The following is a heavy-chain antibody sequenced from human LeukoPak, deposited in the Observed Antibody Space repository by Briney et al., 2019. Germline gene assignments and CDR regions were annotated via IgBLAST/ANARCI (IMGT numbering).Heavy chain of an antibody. Sequence: GASVKVSCKASGYTFTRYYMHWVRQAPGQRLEWMGWINPNSGGTNYAQKFQGRVTMTRDTSISTAYMELSRLRYDDTAVYYCALSDTAFDWGQGTLVTVSS. CDR2: INPNSGGT. CDR1: GYTFTRYY. V-gene: IGHV1-2*02. CDR3: ALSDTAFD. J-gene: IGHJ4*02. D-gene: IGHD5-18*01.